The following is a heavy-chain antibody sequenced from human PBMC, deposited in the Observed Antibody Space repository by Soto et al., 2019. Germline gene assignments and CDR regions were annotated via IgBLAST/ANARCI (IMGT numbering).Heavy chain of an antibody. J-gene: IGHJ5*01. CDR2: IYHSGST. Sequence: QLQLQESGSGLVKPSQTLSLTCAVSGGSISSGGYSWSWIRQPPGKGLEWIGYIYHSGSTYYNPSLKSRVTISVDRSKNQFSLKLSSVTAADTAVYYCARVAYCGGDCYRGFDSWGQGTLVTVSS. D-gene: IGHD2-21*02. CDR3: ARVAYCGGDCYRGFDS. CDR1: GGSISSGGYS. V-gene: IGHV4-30-2*01.